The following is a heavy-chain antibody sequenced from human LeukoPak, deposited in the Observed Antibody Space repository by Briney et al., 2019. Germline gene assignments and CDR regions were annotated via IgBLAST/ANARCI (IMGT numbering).Heavy chain of an antibody. CDR3: ASGGYSYGYGGWFDP. CDR1: YTLSSDI. D-gene: IGHD5-18*01. Sequence: YTLSSDIARTVPPSPGQGVEWRVCISAYNGNTNYAQKLQGRVTMTTDTSTSTAYMELRSLRSDDTAVYYCASGGYSYGYGGWFDPWGQGTLVTVSS. V-gene: IGHV1-18*01. CDR2: ISAYNGNT. J-gene: IGHJ5*02.